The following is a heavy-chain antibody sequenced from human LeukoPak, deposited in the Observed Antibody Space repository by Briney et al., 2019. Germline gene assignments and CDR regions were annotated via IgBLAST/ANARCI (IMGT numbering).Heavy chain of an antibody. V-gene: IGHV3-30*18. CDR2: ILYDGSDK. J-gene: IGHJ4*02. CDR1: GFTFSSYG. CDR3: AKRASSSWSSVDY. D-gene: IGHD6-13*01. Sequence: GGSLRLSCKASGFTFSSYGMHWVRQAPGKGLEWVAVILYDGSDKYYADSVKGRFTISRDNSKNTLYLQMNSLRTEDTAVYYCAKRASSSWSSVDYWGQGTLVTVSS.